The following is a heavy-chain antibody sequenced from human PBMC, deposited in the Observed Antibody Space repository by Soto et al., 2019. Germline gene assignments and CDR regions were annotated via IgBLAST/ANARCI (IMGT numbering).Heavy chain of an antibody. J-gene: IGHJ5*01. Sequence: EVQLVQSGAEVKESGESLKISCKGSGYHFYGYWIGWVRQMPGKGLEWMGIIYPDHSTTIYSPSFQGQVSMSADTSISTAYLQWSSLKASDTAIYYCARFGGSSILLNWFDSWGQGTLVTVSS. CDR2: IYPDHSTT. CDR1: GYHFYGYW. CDR3: ARFGGSSILLNWFDS. D-gene: IGHD6-6*01. V-gene: IGHV5-51*01.